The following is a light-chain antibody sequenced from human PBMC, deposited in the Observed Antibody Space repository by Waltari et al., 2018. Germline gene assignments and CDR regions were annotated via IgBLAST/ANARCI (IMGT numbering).Light chain of an antibody. V-gene: IGLV2-14*03. CDR3: SSYTSISTPVV. J-gene: IGLJ2*01. CDR2: EVS. Sequence: QSALTQPASVSGSPGQSITISCIGTSSDVGGYNYVSWYQQHPGKVPKLLIYEVSHRPSGVSNRFSGSKSGNTASLTISGLQAEDEADYYCSSYTSISTPVVFGGGTKLTVL. CDR1: SSDVGGYNY.